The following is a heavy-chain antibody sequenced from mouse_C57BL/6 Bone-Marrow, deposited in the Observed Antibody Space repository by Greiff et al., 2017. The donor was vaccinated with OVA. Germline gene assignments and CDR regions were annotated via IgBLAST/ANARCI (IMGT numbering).Heavy chain of an antibody. CDR3: ARAGGRDYVSWFAY. CDR1: GFTFSDYY. CDR2: INYDGSST. D-gene: IGHD1-1*01. Sequence: EVMLVESEGGLVQPGSSMKLSCTASGFTFSDYYMAWVRQVPEKGLEWVANINYDGSSTYYLDSLKSRFIISRDNAKNILYLQMSSLKSEDTATYYCARAGGRDYVSWFAYWGQGTLVTVSA. V-gene: IGHV5-16*01. J-gene: IGHJ3*01.